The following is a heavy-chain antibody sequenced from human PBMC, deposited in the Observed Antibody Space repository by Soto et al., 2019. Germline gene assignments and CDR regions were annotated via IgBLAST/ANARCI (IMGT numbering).Heavy chain of an antibody. Sequence: EVQLVESGGGLVQPGGSLRISCAVSGFSIASYWMSWVRQAPGKGLEWVATTKEDGSEIYYVDSVRGRFTISRANAENSLYLQMNSRSAEVTAVYVCARDVVFDYVNWGQGTLGSVSS. J-gene: IGHJ4*02. CDR3: ARDVVFDYVN. V-gene: IGHV3-7*01. D-gene: IGHD3-16*01. CDR2: TKEDGSEI. CDR1: GFSIASYW.